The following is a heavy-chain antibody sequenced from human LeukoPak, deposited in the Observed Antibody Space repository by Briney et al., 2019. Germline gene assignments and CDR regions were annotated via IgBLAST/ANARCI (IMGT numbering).Heavy chain of an antibody. V-gene: IGHV3-49*04. CDR1: GFTFGDYA. D-gene: IGHD3-10*01. Sequence: GGSLRLSCTASGFTFGDYAMSWVRQAPGKGLEWVGFIRSKAYGGTTEYAASVKGRFTISRDDSKSIAYLQMNSLKTEDTAVYYCTRDYGGYYFDYWGQGTLVTVSS. CDR3: TRDYGGYYFDY. J-gene: IGHJ4*02. CDR2: IRSKAYGGTT.